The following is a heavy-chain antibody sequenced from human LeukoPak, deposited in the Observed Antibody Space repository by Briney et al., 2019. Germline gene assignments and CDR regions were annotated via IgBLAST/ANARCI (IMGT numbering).Heavy chain of an antibody. CDR2: INHSGST. D-gene: IGHD6-6*01. Sequence: SETLSLTCAVYGGSFSDYYWSWIRQPPGKGLEWIGAINHSGSTTYNASLKSRVTISVDTSKNQFSLKLSSVTAADTAVYYCARGLFYSTSYGWRPHGNWFDPWGQGILVIVSS. CDR1: GGSFSDYY. J-gene: IGHJ5*02. CDR3: ARGLFYSTSYGWRPHGNWFDP. V-gene: IGHV4-34*01.